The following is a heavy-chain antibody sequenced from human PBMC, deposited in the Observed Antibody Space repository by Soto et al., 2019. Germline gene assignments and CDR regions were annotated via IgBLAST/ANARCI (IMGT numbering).Heavy chain of an antibody. Sequence: QVQLQESGPGLVKPSETLSLTCTVSGGSISGYYWSWIRQPPGKGLEWIGFIYYSGTTNYNPSLKSRLTISVDTSKNQFSLKLSSVTAADTAVYYCARPRSSGYAGEFDYWGQGTLVTVSS. CDR2: IYYSGTT. CDR3: ARPRSSGYAGEFDY. J-gene: IGHJ4*02. V-gene: IGHV4-59*01. CDR1: GGSISGYY. D-gene: IGHD3-22*01.